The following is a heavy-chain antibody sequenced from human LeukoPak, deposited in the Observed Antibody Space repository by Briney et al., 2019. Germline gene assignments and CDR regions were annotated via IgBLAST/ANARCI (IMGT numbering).Heavy chain of an antibody. CDR1: GYSFPTYW. CDR2: IYPDESNI. J-gene: IGHJ4*02. Sequence: PGESLQISCQGSGYSFPTYWIAWVRPMPGKGLEWMGIIYPDESNIRYSPSFQGQVTISADKSISTAYLQWSSLKASDTAMYYCARPPSRGYSSSFEYWGQGTLVTVSS. D-gene: IGHD2-2*03. CDR3: ARPPSRGYSSSFEY. V-gene: IGHV5-51*01.